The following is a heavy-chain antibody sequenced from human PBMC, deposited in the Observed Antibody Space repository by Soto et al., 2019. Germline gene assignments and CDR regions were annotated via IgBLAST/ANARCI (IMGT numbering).Heavy chain of an antibody. J-gene: IGHJ4*02. V-gene: IGHV3-33*01. Sequence: QVQLVESGGGVVQPGRSLRLSCAASGFSFSSFGMHWVRQAPGKGLEWVAIIWFDGSQQHYADSVKGRFTISRDTFNNILYLQMNSLRAEDTAVYYCTRANTSPFDYWGRGTLVTVSS. CDR2: IWFDGSQQ. CDR3: TRANTSPFDY. CDR1: GFSFSSFG.